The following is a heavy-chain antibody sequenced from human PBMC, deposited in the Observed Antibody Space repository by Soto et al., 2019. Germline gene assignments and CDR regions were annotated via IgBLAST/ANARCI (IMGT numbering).Heavy chain of an antibody. CDR3: ARRRSWYGGAYYRYGMDV. J-gene: IGHJ6*02. CDR1: GGSISSYY. D-gene: IGHD6-13*01. V-gene: IGHV4-59*08. Sequence: PSETLSLTCTVSGGSISSYYWSWIRQPPGKGLEWIGYIYYSGSTNYNPSLKSRVTISVDTSKNQFSLKLSSVTAADTAVYYCARRRSWYGGAYYRYGMDVWGQGTTVTVSS. CDR2: IYYSGST.